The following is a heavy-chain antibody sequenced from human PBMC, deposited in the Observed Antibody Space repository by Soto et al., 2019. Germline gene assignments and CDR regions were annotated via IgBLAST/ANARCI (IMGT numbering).Heavy chain of an antibody. D-gene: IGHD3-22*01. CDR3: ARGEVDFTYFDY. Sequence: SETLSLTCTVSGGSISSGGYYWSWIRQHPGKGLEWIGYIYYSGSTYYNPSLKSRVTISVDTSKNQFSLKLSSVTAADTAVYYCARGEVDFTYFDYWGQGTLVTVSS. J-gene: IGHJ4*02. CDR1: GGSISSGGYY. CDR2: IYYSGST. V-gene: IGHV4-31*03.